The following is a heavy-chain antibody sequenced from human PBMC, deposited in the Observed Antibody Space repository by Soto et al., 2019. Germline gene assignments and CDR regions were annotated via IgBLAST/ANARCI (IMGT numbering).Heavy chain of an antibody. CDR1: GFTFDDYA. V-gene: IGHV3-9*01. D-gene: IGHD5-18*01. CDR2: ISWNSGSI. CDR3: AKDGYSYGRDYFDY. Sequence: EVQLVESGGGLVQPGRSLRLSCAASGFTFDDYAMHWVRQAPGKGLEWVSGISWNSGSIGYADSVKGRFTISRDNAKNSLYLQMNSLRAEDTALYYCAKDGYSYGRDYFDYWGQGTLVTVSS. J-gene: IGHJ4*02.